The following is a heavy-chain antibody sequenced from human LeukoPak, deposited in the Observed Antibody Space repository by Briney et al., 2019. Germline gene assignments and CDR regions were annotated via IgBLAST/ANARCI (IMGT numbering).Heavy chain of an antibody. CDR1: GFTFSSYG. V-gene: IGHV3-30*18. CDR3: AKDQLYYYDSWHIDY. J-gene: IGHJ4*02. CDR2: ISYDGSNK. D-gene: IGHD3-22*01. Sequence: PGGSLRLSCASSGFTFSSYGMHWVRQAPGKGLEWVAVISYDGSNKYYADSVKGRFTISRDNSKNTLYLQMNSLRAEDTAVHYCAKDQLYYYDSWHIDYWEQGTLVTVSS.